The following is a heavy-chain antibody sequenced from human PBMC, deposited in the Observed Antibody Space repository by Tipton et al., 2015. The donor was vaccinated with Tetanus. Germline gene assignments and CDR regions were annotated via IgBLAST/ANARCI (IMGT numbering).Heavy chain of an antibody. Sequence: SLRLSCAASGFTFSSYAMSWVRQAPGKGLEWVSAISGSGGSTYYADSVKGRFTISRDNSKNTPYLQMDSLRAEDTAVYYCAKEGYDSSGYYFAFDIWGQGTMVTVSS. CDR2: ISGSGGST. CDR1: GFTFSSYA. V-gene: IGHV3-23*01. CDR3: AKEGYDSSGYYFAFDI. D-gene: IGHD3-22*01. J-gene: IGHJ3*02.